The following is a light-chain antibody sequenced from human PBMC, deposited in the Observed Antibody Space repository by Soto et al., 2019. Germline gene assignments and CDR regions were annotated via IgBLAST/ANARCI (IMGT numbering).Light chain of an antibody. J-gene: IGKJ1*01. CDR1: QTVGRN. Sequence: MVLTQPPASLSVSPGERATLYCRASQTVGRNLAWYQQKPGQAPRLLIFHASTRATGTPDRFSVSGSGTDFTLTISRLEPEDFAVYYCQQYGDSPRTFGQGTKVDIK. V-gene: IGKV3-20*01. CDR3: QQYGDSPRT. CDR2: HAS.